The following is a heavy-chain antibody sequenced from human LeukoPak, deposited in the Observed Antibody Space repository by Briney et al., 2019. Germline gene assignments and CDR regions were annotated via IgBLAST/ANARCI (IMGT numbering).Heavy chain of an antibody. CDR2: IIPIFGTA. J-gene: IGHJ3*01. Sequence: SVKVSCKASGGTFSSYAISWVRQAPGQGLEWMGGIIPIFGTANYAQKFQGRVTITADESTSTAYMELSSLSSEDTAVYYCATGGVKSRDCGGDCYFEGSWGKGTMVTVSS. V-gene: IGHV1-69*01. D-gene: IGHD2-21*01. CDR3: ATGGVKSRDCGGDCYFEGS. CDR1: GGTFSSYA.